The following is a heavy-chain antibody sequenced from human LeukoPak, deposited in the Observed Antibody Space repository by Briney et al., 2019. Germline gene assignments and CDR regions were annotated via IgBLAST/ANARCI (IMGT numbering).Heavy chain of an antibody. Sequence: GGSLRLSCAASGFTFSNYAMSWVRQAPGKGLEWVSTISGSNSTYYADSVKGRFTISRDNSKNTLSLQMNSLRVEDTAVYYCAKEMSSRYSGTFAYWGQGTLVTVSS. J-gene: IGHJ4*02. D-gene: IGHD1-26*01. V-gene: IGHV3-23*01. CDR3: AKEMSSRYSGTFAY. CDR1: GFTFSNYA. CDR2: ISGSNST.